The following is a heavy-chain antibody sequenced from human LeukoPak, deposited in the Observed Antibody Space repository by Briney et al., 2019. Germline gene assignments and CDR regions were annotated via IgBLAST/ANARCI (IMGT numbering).Heavy chain of an antibody. CDR3: AKARAYYYYGMDV. CDR2: ISYDGSNK. CDR1: GFTFSSYG. Sequence: GGSLRLSCAASGFTFSSYGMHWVRQAPGKGLEWVAVISYDGSNKYYADSVKGRFTISRDNSKNTLYLQMNSLRAEDTAVYYYAKARAYYYYGMDVWGQGTTVTVSS. J-gene: IGHJ6*02. V-gene: IGHV3-30*18.